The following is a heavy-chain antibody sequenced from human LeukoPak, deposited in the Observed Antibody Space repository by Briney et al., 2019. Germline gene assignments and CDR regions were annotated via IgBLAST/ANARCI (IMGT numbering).Heavy chain of an antibody. CDR1: GGSISSRSHH. CDR3: AREGWGYNDGRGSFDY. D-gene: IGHD3-22*01. Sequence: PSETLSLTCTVSGGSISSRSHHWGWIRQPPGKGLEWIGNIYYSGSTFYNPSLKSRVTISVDTSQEQFSLKLSSVNAADTAVYYCAREGWGYNDGRGSFDYWGQGTLVTVSS. J-gene: IGHJ4*02. CDR2: IYYSGST. V-gene: IGHV4-39*02.